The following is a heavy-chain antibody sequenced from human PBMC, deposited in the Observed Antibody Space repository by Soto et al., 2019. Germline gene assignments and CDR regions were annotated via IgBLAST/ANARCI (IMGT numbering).Heavy chain of an antibody. CDR2: ISYDGSNK. Sequence: PGGSLRLSCAASGFTFSSYGMHWVRQAPGKGLEWVAVISYDGSNKYYADSVKGRFTISRDNSKNTLYLQMNSLRAEDTAVYYCARLFWSGYLIDPWGQGTLVTVSS. D-gene: IGHD3-3*01. J-gene: IGHJ5*02. V-gene: IGHV3-30*03. CDR1: GFTFSSYG. CDR3: ARLFWSGYLIDP.